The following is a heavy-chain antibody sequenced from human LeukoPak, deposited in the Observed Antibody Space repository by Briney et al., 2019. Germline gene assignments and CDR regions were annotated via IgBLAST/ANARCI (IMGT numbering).Heavy chain of an antibody. CDR3: AKDRLSGRPGYFDY. J-gene: IGHJ4*02. V-gene: IGHV3-21*01. CDR2: ISSSSSYI. CDR1: GFTFSSYS. Sequence: GGSLRLSCTASGFTFSSYSMNWVRQAPGKGLEWVSSISSSSSYIYYADSVKGRFTISRDNAKNSLYLQMNSLRAEDTAVYYCAKDRLSGRPGYFDYWGQGTLVTVSS. D-gene: IGHD1-26*01.